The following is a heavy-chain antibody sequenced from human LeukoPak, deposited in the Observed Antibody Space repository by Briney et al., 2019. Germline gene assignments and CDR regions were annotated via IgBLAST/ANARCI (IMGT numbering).Heavy chain of an antibody. CDR3: ARDGSRYCSSTSCSSGYYYYGMDV. Sequence: GGSLRLSCAASGFTFSDYYMSWIRQAPGKGLGRVSYITSSAGTIYYADSVKGRFTISRDNAKNSLFLQMNSLRAEDTAVYYCARDGSRYCSSTSCSSGYYYYGMDVWGQGTTVTVSS. CDR2: ITSSAGTI. J-gene: IGHJ6*02. D-gene: IGHD2-2*01. V-gene: IGHV3-11*01. CDR1: GFTFSDYY.